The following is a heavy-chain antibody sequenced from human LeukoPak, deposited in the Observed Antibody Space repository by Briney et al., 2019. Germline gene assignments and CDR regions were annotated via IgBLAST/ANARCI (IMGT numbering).Heavy chain of an antibody. D-gene: IGHD4-17*01. CDR1: GGSISSGGYY. CDR3: ARDLTVTTSHYWYFDL. J-gene: IGHJ2*01. V-gene: IGHV4-31*03. CDR2: IYYSGST. Sequence: SETLSLTCTVSGGSISSGGYYWSWIRQHPGKGLEWIGYIYYSGSTYYNPSLKSRVTISVDTSKNQFSLKLSSVTAADTAVYYCARDLTVTTSHYWYFDLWGRGTLVTVSS.